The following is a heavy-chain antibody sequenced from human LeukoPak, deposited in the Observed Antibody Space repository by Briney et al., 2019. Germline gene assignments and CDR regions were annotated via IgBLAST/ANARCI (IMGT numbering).Heavy chain of an antibody. D-gene: IGHD6-13*01. J-gene: IGHJ4*02. V-gene: IGHV3-53*05. CDR2: IYSGGST. Sequence: PGGSLRLSCAASGFTVSSNYMSWVRQAPGKGLEWVSVIYSGGSTDYADSVKGRFTISRDNSKNTLYLQMNSLRAEDTAVYYCAKVGGAAADHFDYWGQGTLVTVSS. CDR1: GFTVSSNY. CDR3: AKVGGAAADHFDY.